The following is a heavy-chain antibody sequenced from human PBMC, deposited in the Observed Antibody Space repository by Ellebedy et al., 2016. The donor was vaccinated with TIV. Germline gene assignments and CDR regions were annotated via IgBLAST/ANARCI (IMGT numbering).Heavy chain of an antibody. CDR2: IYYSGST. J-gene: IGHJ6*02. CDR1: GGSISSSSYY. V-gene: IGHV4-39*07. D-gene: IGHD3-10*01. CDR3: ARETMVRGVIGPYYYYGMDV. Sequence: SETLSLXXTVSGGSISSSSYYWGWIRQPPGKGLEWIGSIYYSGSTYYNPSLKSRVTISVDTSKNQFSLKLSSVTAADTAVYYCARETMVRGVIGPYYYYGMDVWGQGTTVTVSS.